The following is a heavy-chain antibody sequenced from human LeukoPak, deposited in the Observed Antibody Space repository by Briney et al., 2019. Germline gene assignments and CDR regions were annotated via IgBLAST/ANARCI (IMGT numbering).Heavy chain of an antibody. Sequence: GGSLRLSCTASGFTFGDYALTWVRQAPGKGLEWVGFIRSKAYGGTTEYPTSVKGRFTISRDDSKSIAYLQMNSLKTEDTAVYYCTRETTPYYWGQGTLVTVSS. V-gene: IGHV3-49*04. CDR1: GFTFGDYA. J-gene: IGHJ4*02. D-gene: IGHD4-17*01. CDR3: TRETTPYY. CDR2: IRSKAYGGTT.